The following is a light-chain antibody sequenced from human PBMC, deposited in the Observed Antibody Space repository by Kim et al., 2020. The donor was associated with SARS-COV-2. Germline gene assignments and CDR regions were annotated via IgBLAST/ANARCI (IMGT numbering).Light chain of an antibody. J-gene: IGKJ1*01. V-gene: IGKV3-20*01. Sequence: EIVLTQSPGTLSFSPGERATLSCRASQSVSSSYLAWYQHKPGQAPRLVVYDTSSRATDIPDRFSGSGSGTDFTLTISRLEPEDFAVYYCQQYYRSPWTFGQGTKVDIK. CDR2: DTS. CDR3: QQYYRSPWT. CDR1: QSVSSSY.